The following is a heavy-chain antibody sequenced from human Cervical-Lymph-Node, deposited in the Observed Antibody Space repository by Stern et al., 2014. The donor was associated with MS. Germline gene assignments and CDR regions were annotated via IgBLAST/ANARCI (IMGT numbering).Heavy chain of an antibody. V-gene: IGHV1-18*01. CDR2: ISAYKGNT. Sequence: QVQLVQSGAEVKKPGASVKVSCKASGYTFTNFAISWVRQAPGQGLEWMGWISAYKGNTKYAQNFQDRVTMTTDTSTSTAYMEVRNLTSDDTAVYYCARRRDSSSWYNWFDPWGQGTLVTVSS. CDR3: ARRRDSSSWYNWFDP. CDR1: GYTFTNFA. D-gene: IGHD6-13*01. J-gene: IGHJ5*02.